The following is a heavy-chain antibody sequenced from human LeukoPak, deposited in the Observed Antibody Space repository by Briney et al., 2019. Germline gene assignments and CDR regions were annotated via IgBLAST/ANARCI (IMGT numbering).Heavy chain of an antibody. CDR1: DGSISSYY. J-gene: IGHJ4*02. CDR2: IYSSGTT. D-gene: IGHD3-22*01. V-gene: IGHV4-4*08. Sequence: PSETLFLTCTVSDGSISSYYWSWIRQPPGKGLEWIGYIYSSGTTNYNPSLKSRVTISVDTSKKQFSLKLSSVTAADTAVYYCAREGAVDSSGYYYRGGMIDYWGQGTLVTVSS. CDR3: AREGAVDSSGYYYRGGMIDY.